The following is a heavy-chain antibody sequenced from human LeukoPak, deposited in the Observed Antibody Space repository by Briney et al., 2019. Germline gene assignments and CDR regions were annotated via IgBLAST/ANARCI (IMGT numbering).Heavy chain of an antibody. J-gene: IGHJ4*02. Sequence: PGGSLRLSCAASGFTLSTYAMHWVRQAPGKGLEWVAYISGTGITTYYADSVKGRFTISSDSSKNTLFLQMNSLRAEDTAIYYCAKDGYNWIAFDDWGQGTLVTVSS. CDR1: GFTLSTYA. D-gene: IGHD1-20*01. V-gene: IGHV3-23*01. CDR2: ISGTGITT. CDR3: AKDGYNWIAFDD.